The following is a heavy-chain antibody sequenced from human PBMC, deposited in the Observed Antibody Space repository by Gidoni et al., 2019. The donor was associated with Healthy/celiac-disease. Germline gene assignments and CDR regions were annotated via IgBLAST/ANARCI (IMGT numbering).Heavy chain of an antibody. D-gene: IGHD1-26*01. Sequence: EVQLLESGGGLVQPGGSLRLPCAASGFPFSSYAMRWVRQVPGEGLGWVSAISGSGGSTYYADSVKGRFTISRDNSKNTLYLQMNSLRAEDTAVYYCAKDPKRETVWYFDLWGRGTLVTVSS. J-gene: IGHJ2*01. CDR3: AKDPKRETVWYFDL. CDR1: GFPFSSYA. CDR2: ISGSGGST. V-gene: IGHV3-23*01.